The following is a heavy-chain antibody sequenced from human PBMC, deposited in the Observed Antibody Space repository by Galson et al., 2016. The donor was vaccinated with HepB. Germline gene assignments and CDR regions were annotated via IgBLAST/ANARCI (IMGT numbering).Heavy chain of an antibody. Sequence: SLRLSCAASGFTFSSYGMHWVRQAPGKGLEWVAVIWYDGNNKYYPDSVKGRFTISRDNSKNTLYLQMSSLRAEDTAVYYCATLYGDYRHEYWGQGILVTVSS. CDR3: ATLYGDYRHEY. D-gene: IGHD4-17*01. CDR2: IWYDGNNK. CDR1: GFTFSSYG. J-gene: IGHJ4*02. V-gene: IGHV3-33*01.